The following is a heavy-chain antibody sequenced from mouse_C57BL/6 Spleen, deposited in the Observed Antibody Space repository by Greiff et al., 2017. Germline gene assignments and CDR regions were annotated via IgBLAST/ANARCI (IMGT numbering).Heavy chain of an antibody. V-gene: IGHV1-22*01. CDR3: ARSYYSNYDYFDY. CDR1: GYTFTDYN. D-gene: IGHD2-5*01. CDR2: INPNNGGT. J-gene: IGHJ2*01. Sequence: EVQLQQSGPELVKPGASVKMSCKASGYTFTDYNMHWVKQSHGKSLEWIGYINPNNGGTSYNQKFKGKATLTVNKSSSTAYMELRSLTSEDSAVYYCARSYYSNYDYFDYWGQGTTLTVSS.